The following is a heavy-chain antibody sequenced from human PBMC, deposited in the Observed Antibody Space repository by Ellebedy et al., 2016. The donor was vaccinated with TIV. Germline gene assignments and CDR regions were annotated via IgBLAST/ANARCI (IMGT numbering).Heavy chain of an antibody. J-gene: IGHJ2*01. Sequence: GESLKISXAASGFTFSSYAMSWVRQAPGEGPEWVSAISGSGGSTYYADSVKGRFTISRDNSKNTLYLQMNSLRAEDTAVYYCATLRGYDILTGYLPRYFDLWGRGTLVTVSS. V-gene: IGHV3-23*01. CDR1: GFTFSSYA. CDR3: ATLRGYDILTGYLPRYFDL. CDR2: ISGSGGST. D-gene: IGHD3-9*01.